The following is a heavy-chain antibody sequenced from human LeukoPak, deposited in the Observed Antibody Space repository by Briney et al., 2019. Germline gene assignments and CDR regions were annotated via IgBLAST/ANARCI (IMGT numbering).Heavy chain of an antibody. CDR3: AKSSGAYLYGHDYFDS. CDR2: VNSVGSTA. CDR1: GFTVSTYA. V-gene: IGHV3-23*03. D-gene: IGHD3-10*01. Sequence: GGSLRRSRAASGFTVSTYAITWVRQAPGKELKWVSIVNSVGSTAYYADSVKGRFTISRDNSKNTLYLQMNTLRAEDTAVYYCAKSSGAYLYGHDYFDSWGQGTLVTVSS. J-gene: IGHJ4*02.